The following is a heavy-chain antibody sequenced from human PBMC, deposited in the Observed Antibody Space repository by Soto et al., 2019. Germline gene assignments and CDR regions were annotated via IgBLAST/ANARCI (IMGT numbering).Heavy chain of an antibody. D-gene: IGHD5-12*01. CDR1: GGSISSYY. CDR3: ARVDGYSGYDLFDY. J-gene: IGHJ4*02. V-gene: IGHV4-4*07. Sequence: ETLSLTCTVSGGSISSYYWSWIRQPAGKGLEWIGRIYTSGSTNYNPSLKSRVTMSVDTSKNQFSLKLSSVTAADTAVYYCARVDGYSGYDLFDYWGQGTLVTVSS. CDR2: IYTSGST.